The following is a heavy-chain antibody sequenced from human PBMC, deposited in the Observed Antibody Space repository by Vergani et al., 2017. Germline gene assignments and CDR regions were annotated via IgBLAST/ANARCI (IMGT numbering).Heavy chain of an antibody. J-gene: IGHJ4*02. V-gene: IGHV3-9*01. CDR3: AKDRVAVAAYYFDY. D-gene: IGHD6-19*01. Sequence: EVQLVESGGGLVQPGRSLRLSCAASGFTFDDYGMHWVRQDPGKGLEWVSGISWSSGSIGYADSVKGRFPIYRDNAKNSLYLQMNSLRADDTALSYCAKDRVAVAAYYFDYWGQGTLVTVSS. CDR2: ISWSSGSI. CDR1: GFTFDDYG.